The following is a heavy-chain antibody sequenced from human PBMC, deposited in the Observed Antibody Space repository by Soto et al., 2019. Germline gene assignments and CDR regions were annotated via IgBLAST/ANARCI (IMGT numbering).Heavy chain of an antibody. CDR1: GFTFSSYA. V-gene: IGHV3-30*04. CDR3: ARLMGAYNFDY. D-gene: IGHD1-26*01. J-gene: IGHJ4*02. CDR2: ISYDGSNK. Sequence: GGSLRLSCAASGFTFSSYAMHWVRQAPGKGLEWVAVISYDGSNKYYEDSVKGRFTISRDNSKNTLYLQMNSLRAEDTAVYNCARLMGAYNFDYWGQGTLVTVSS.